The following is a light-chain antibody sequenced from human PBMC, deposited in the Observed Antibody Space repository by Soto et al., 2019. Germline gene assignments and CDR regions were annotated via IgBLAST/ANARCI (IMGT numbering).Light chain of an antibody. CDR3: SSYTSSSTPWV. V-gene: IGLV2-14*01. CDR1: SSDVGGYNY. CDR2: EVS. Sequence: QSVLTQPASVSGSPGQSITISCTGTSSDVGGYNYVSWYQQHPGKAPKLMIYEVSNRPSGVSNRFSGSKSVNTASLTISGLQAEDEADYYCSSYTSSSTPWVFGTGTKVTVL. J-gene: IGLJ1*01.